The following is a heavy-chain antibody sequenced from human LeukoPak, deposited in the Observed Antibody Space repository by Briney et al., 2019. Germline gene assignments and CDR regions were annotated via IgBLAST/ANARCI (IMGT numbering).Heavy chain of an antibody. CDR3: ARNRGSTVITDHYYYYYMDV. J-gene: IGHJ6*03. D-gene: IGHD4-11*01. V-gene: IGHV4-4*07. CDR2: IYTSGST. Sequence: SETLSLTCTVSGGSISSYYWSWIRQPAGKGLEWIGRIYTSGSTNYNPSLKSRVTMSVDTSKNQFSLKLSSVTAADTAVYYCARNRGSTVITDHYYYYYMDVWGKGTTVIVSS. CDR1: GGSISSYY.